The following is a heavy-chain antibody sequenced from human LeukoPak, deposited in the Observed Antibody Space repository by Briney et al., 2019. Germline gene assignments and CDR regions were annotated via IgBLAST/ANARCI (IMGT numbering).Heavy chain of an antibody. D-gene: IGHD6-13*01. CDR1: GGSISSYY. CDR3: ARDRIAGRWFDP. V-gene: IGHV4-59*12. J-gene: IGHJ5*02. CDR2: IYYTGST. Sequence: SETLSLTCTVSGGSISSYYWSWIRQPPGKGLECIGYIYYTGSTNYNPSLKSRVTISVDTSKNQFSLKLSSVTAADTAVYYCARDRIAGRWFDPWGQGTLVTVSS.